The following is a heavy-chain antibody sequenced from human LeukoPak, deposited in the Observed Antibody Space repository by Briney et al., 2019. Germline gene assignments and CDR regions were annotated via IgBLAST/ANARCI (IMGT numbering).Heavy chain of an antibody. CDR1: GGSFSGYY. CDR3: ARGERVGFGELFAFDI. D-gene: IGHD3-10*01. J-gene: IGHJ3*02. CDR2: INHSGST. Sequence: SETLSLTCAVYGGSFSGYYWSWIRQPPGKGLEWIGEINHSGSTNYNPSLKSRVTISVDTSKNQFSLKLSSVTAADTAVYYCARGERVGFGELFAFDIWGQGTMVTVSS. V-gene: IGHV4-34*01.